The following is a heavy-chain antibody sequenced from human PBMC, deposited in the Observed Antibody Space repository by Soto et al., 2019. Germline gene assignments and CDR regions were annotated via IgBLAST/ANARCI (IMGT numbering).Heavy chain of an antibody. J-gene: IGHJ6*02. CDR3: ASPQGPHLNYSSGMDV. CDR2: IAYDGSNK. Sequence: QVQLVESGGGVVQPGRSLRLSCAASGFTFSSFVMHWVRQAPGKGLEWVAFIAYDGSNKHYADSVKGRFTISRDNSNNTLYLQMNSLRFEDTAVYYCASPQGPHLNYSSGMDVWGQGTKVTVSS. V-gene: IGHV3-30-3*01. CDR1: GFTFSSFV.